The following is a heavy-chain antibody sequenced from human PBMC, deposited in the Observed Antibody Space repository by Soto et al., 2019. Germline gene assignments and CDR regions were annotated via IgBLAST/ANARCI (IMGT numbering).Heavy chain of an antibody. Sequence: GGSLRLSCAASGFTFSSYWISWVRQAPGKGLEWVANIKQDGSEKYYVDSVKGRFTISRDNAKNSLYLQMNSLRAEDTAVYYCARVMITFGGVIEGDACDIWGQGTMVTVSS. J-gene: IGHJ3*02. CDR1: GFTFSSYW. V-gene: IGHV3-7*03. CDR3: ARVMITFGGVIEGDACDI. CDR2: IKQDGSEK. D-gene: IGHD3-16*01.